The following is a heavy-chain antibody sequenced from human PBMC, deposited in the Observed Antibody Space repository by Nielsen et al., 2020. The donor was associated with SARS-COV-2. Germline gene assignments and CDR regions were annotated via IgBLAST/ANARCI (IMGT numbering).Heavy chain of an antibody. CDR2: IYYSGNT. J-gene: IGHJ4*02. Sequence: SETLSLTCTVSGGSISSSSYYWGWIRQPPGKGLEWLGSIYYSGNTYYNPSLKSRVTISVDTSKNQFSLKLSPVTAADTAVYYCANNPRGGSGWYFPINWGQGTLVTVSS. V-gene: IGHV4-39*01. CDR3: ANNPRGGSGWYFPIN. CDR1: GGSISSSSYY. D-gene: IGHD6-19*01.